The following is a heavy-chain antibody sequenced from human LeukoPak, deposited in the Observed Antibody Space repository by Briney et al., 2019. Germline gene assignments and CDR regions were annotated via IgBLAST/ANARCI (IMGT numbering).Heavy chain of an antibody. D-gene: IGHD1-1*01. Sequence: GASVKVSCKVSGYTLTELSMHWVRQAPGKGLEWMGGFDPEDGETIDAQKFQGRVTMTEDTSTDTAYMELSSLRSEDTAVYYCATQQSLLEPRFDYWGQGTLVTVSS. V-gene: IGHV1-24*01. CDR3: ATQQSLLEPRFDY. J-gene: IGHJ4*02. CDR1: GYTLTELS. CDR2: FDPEDGET.